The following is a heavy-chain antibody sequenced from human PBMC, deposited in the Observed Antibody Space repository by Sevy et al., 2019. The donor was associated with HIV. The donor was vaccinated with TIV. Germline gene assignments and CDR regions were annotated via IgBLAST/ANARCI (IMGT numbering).Heavy chain of an antibody. CDR1: GFTFKNYG. Sequence: GGSLRLSCEASGFTFKNYGMHWVRQVPGKGLEWLTFIWYDGSNKYYADSVKGRFAISRDSTKNTLYLQMNSRRAEGTAVYYCAKDRGGGSSRAGYSDYWGQGTLVTVSS. V-gene: IGHV3-30*02. CDR2: IWYDGSNK. D-gene: IGHD2-15*01. CDR3: AKDRGGGSSRAGYSDY. J-gene: IGHJ4*02.